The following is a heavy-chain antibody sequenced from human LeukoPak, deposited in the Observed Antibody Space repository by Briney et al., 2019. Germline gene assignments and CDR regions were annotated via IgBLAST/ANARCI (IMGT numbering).Heavy chain of an antibody. V-gene: IGHV4-59*01. Sequence: SETLSLTCTVSGGSISSYYWSWIRKPPGKGLEWIGYIYYSGSTNYNPSLKSRVTISVDTSKNQFSLKLSSVTAADTAVYYCARAVAVAEYYFDYWGQGTLVTVSS. D-gene: IGHD6-19*01. CDR3: ARAVAVAEYYFDY. CDR2: IYYSGST. J-gene: IGHJ4*02. CDR1: GGSISSYY.